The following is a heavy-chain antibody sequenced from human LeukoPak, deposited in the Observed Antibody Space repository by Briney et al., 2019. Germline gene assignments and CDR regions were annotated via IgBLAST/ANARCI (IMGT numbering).Heavy chain of an antibody. CDR2: IYYSGST. D-gene: IGHD4-23*01. V-gene: IGHV4-34*01. CDR1: GGSFSGYY. J-gene: IGHJ4*02. Sequence: SETLSLTXAVYGGSFSGYYWSWIRQPPGKGLEWIGSIYYSGSTYYNPSLKSRVTISVDTSKNQFSLKLSSVTAADTAVYYCARRIVVTRGFDYWGQGTLVTVSS. CDR3: ARRIVVTRGFDY.